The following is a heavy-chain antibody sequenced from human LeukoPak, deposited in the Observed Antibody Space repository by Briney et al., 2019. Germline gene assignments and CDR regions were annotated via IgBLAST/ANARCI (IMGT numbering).Heavy chain of an antibody. CDR2: IRSKANSYAT. CDR1: GFTLSDHY. J-gene: IGHJ4*02. CDR3: TRSPVFDY. Sequence: PGGSLRLSCVVSGFTLSDHYMDWVRQAPGKGLEWVGRIRSKANSYATAYAASVKGRFTISRDDSKNTAYLQMNSLKTEDTAVYYCTRSPVFDYWGQGTLVTVSS. V-gene: IGHV3-73*01.